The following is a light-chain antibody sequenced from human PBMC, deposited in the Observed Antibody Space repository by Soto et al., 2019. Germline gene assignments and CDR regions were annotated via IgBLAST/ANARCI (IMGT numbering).Light chain of an antibody. Sequence: EIVLTQSPGTLSLSPGERATLSCRASQSVSNRYLAWYQQKPGQAPRLLIYGASTRAAGIPDRFSGSGSGTDFTLTITRLEPEDSAVYFCQQYTGPPTTFGQGTRLEIK. CDR1: QSVSNRY. CDR2: GAS. V-gene: IGKV3-20*01. CDR3: QQYTGPPTT. J-gene: IGKJ5*01.